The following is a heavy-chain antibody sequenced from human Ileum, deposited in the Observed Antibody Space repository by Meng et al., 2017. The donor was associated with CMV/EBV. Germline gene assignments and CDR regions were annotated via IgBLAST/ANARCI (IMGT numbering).Heavy chain of an antibody. J-gene: IGHJ4*02. CDR3: AYPGDCSSSTCPPDY. D-gene: IGHD2-2*01. CDR1: GFSFRGYA. Sequence: SGFSFRGYAMTWVRQAPGKGLEWVSTISDNGGSTYYTDSVKGRFTISRDNSKNTLYLQMNSLRVEDTAVYYCAYPGDCSSSTCPPDYWGQGTLVTVSS. CDR2: ISDNGGST. V-gene: IGHV3-23*01.